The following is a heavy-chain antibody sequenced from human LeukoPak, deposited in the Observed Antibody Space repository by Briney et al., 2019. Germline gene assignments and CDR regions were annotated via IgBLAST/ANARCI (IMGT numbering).Heavy chain of an antibody. Sequence: GRSLRLSCAASGLTLSKYAISAVRPAPGKEREWVSAISASGGSTQYADSVKDRFTISRDHTKNTLYVHMNSLRAADTAVYYCAKALRDWGQGTLVTVSS. CDR1: GLTLSKYA. CDR3: AKALRD. J-gene: IGHJ4*02. CDR2: ISASGGST. V-gene: IGHV3-23*01.